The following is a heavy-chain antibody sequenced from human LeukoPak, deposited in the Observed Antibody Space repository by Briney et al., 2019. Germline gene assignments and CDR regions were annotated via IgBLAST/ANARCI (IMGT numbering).Heavy chain of an antibody. CDR1: GFTFSSYI. J-gene: IGHJ3*02. Sequence: KSGGSLRLACAASGFTFSSYIMNWVRQAPGKGLEWVSSISSSSSYIYYADSVKGRFTISRDNAKNSLYLQMNSLRAEDTAVYYCARDREGTYYDSSGQGAFDIWGQGTMVTVSS. CDR2: ISSSSSYI. V-gene: IGHV3-21*01. CDR3: ARDREGTYYDSSGQGAFDI. D-gene: IGHD3-22*01.